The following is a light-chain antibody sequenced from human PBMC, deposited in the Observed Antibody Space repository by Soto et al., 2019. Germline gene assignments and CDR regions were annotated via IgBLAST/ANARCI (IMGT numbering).Light chain of an antibody. CDR2: GAS. V-gene: IGKV3-15*01. J-gene: IGKJ2*01. CDR1: QSISSN. CDR3: LQYNNWSPLFT. Sequence: ERVMTQSPATLSVSPGGRATLSCRASQSISSNLAWYQQKPGQAPRLLIYGASTRATVIPARFGGSGSGTEFTLTISSLQSEDFAVYCCLQYNNWSPLFTFGQGTRLEIK.